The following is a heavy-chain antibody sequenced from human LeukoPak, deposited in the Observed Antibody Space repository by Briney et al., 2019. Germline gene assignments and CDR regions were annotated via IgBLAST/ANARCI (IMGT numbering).Heavy chain of an antibody. V-gene: IGHV4-4*07. CDR1: GGSISSYY. J-gene: IGHJ4*02. D-gene: IGHD2-2*01. CDR2: IYTSGST. Sequence: SETLSLTCTVSGGSISSYYWSWIRQPAGKGLEWIGRIYTSGSTNYNPSLKSRVTMSVDTPKNQFSLKLSSVTAADTAVYYCARDLVVPASGDYWGQGTLVTVSS. CDR3: ARDLVVPASGDY.